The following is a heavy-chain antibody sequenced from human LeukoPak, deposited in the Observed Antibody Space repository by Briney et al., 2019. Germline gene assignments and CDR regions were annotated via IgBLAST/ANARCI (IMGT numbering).Heavy chain of an antibody. J-gene: IGHJ5*02. CDR1: GFIFSTYW. Sequence: GGSLRLSCTASGFIFSTYWMTWVRQAPGKGLEWVANIKEDGSEKKYVDSVKGRFTISRDNAKNSLYLQMNSLRAEDTAVYYCARDLGYSSSWTRWFDPWGQGTLVTVSS. CDR3: ARDLGYSSSWTRWFDP. V-gene: IGHV3-7*01. CDR2: IKEDGSEK. D-gene: IGHD6-13*01.